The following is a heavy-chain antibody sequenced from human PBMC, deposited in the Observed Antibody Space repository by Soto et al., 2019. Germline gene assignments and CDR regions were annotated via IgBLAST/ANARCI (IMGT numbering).Heavy chain of an antibody. CDR1: GFTFSSYS. CDR2: ISSSSSYI. CDR3: ARADNYGDYVGQGY. J-gene: IGHJ4*02. D-gene: IGHD4-17*01. Sequence: EVQLVESGGGLVKPGGSLRLSCAASGFTFSSYSMNWVRQAPGKGLEWVSSISSSSSYIYYADSVKGRFTTSRDNAKNALYVQMNRLRAEDTAVYYCARADNYGDYVGQGYWGQGTLVTVSS. V-gene: IGHV3-21*01.